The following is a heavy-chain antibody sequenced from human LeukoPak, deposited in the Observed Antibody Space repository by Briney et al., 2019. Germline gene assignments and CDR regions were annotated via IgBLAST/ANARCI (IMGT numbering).Heavy chain of an antibody. CDR3: ARDDCSGGSCNWYFDL. Sequence: PGGSLGLSCAASGFHFSSHAMNWVRQAPGKGLEGVSYIRNSGTTIYYAASVKGQSTIYRDNAKNSLYLQMNSLRADDTAVYYCARDDCSGGSCNWYFDLWGRGTRVTVSS. CDR2: IRNSGTTI. V-gene: IGHV3-48*03. D-gene: IGHD2-15*01. J-gene: IGHJ2*01. CDR1: GFHFSSHA.